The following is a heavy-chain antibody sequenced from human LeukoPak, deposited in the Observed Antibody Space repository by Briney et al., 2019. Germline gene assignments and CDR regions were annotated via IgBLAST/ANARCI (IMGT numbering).Heavy chain of an antibody. J-gene: IGHJ4*02. D-gene: IGHD3-10*01. CDR3: ARDRATMVRGVIDY. CDR1: GYTFTSYS. Sequence: ASVKVSCKTSGYTFTSYSMNWVRQAPGQGLEWMGWINTNTGNPTYVQGFTGRFVFSLDTSVSTAYLQISSLKAEDTAVYYCARDRATMVRGVIDYWGQGTLVTVSS. CDR2: INTNTGNP. V-gene: IGHV7-4-1*02.